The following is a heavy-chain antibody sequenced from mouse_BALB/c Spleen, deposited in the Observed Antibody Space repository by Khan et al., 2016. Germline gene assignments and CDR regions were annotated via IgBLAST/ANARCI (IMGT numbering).Heavy chain of an antibody. J-gene: IGHJ4*01. D-gene: IGHD2-4*01. V-gene: IGHV1S81*02. CDR1: GYTFTSYW. CDR2: INPSNGRT. CDR3: ARSDYDYDVGAMDY. Sequence: QVQLKQSGAELVKPGASVKLSCKASGYTFTSYWMHWVKQRPGQGLEWIGEINPSNGRTNYNETFKSKATLTVDKSSSTAYMQLSSLTSEDSAVYYCARSDYDYDVGAMDYWGQGTSVTVSS.